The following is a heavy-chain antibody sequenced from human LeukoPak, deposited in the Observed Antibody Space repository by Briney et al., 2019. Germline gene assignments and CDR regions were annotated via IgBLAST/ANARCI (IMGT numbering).Heavy chain of an antibody. V-gene: IGHV5-51*01. J-gene: IGHJ4*02. Sequence: GESLKISCKGSGYTFATYWIGWVRQMPGKGLEWMGIIYSGDSRTTYSPSFQGQVTISADKSTRTAYLQWNSLKASDTAIYYCVRHLSDITSCPNYWGPGTLITVAS. D-gene: IGHD2-2*01. CDR3: VRHLSDITSCPNY. CDR1: GYTFATYW. CDR2: IYSGDSRT.